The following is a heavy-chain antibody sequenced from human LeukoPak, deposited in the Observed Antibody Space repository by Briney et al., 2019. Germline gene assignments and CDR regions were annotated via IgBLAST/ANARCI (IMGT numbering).Heavy chain of an antibody. Sequence: PGGSLRLSCAASGFTFGSYSMDWVRQAPTKGLEWVSSIYSSGRYIYYADSVKGRFTISRDNAKNSLYLQMNSLRAEGTAVYYCARGGGSRDGLTTSFDYWGQGTVVTVSS. CDR3: ARGGGSRDGLTTSFDY. CDR2: IYSSGRYI. D-gene: IGHD5-24*01. V-gene: IGHV3-21*01. J-gene: IGHJ4*02. CDR1: GFTFGSYS.